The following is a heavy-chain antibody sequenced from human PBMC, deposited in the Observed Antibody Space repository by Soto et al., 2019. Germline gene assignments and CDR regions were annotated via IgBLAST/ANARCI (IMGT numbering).Heavy chain of an antibody. V-gene: IGHV1-8*01. J-gene: IGHJ4*02. CDR1: GYTFTSYD. CDR3: ARGSEQLHDY. CDR2: MNPNSGNT. D-gene: IGHD5-18*01. Sequence: ASVKVSCKASGYTFTSYDINWVRQATGQGLEWMGWMNPNSGNTGYAQKLQGRVTMTTDTSTSTAYMELRSLRSDDTAVYYCARGSEQLHDYRGQGTLVTVSS.